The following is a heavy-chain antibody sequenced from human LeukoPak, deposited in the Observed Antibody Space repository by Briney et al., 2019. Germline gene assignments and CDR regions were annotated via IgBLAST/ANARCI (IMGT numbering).Heavy chain of an antibody. V-gene: IGHV4-39*07. J-gene: IGHJ3*02. CDR3: ARSDGYGLVGI. Sequence: SETLSLTCSVSGGSISTSNYFWVWIRQSPEKGLEWIGSIFHNGNAFYSPSLQSRVTMSLDTSKSQFYLRLTSVTAADTAVYYCARSDGYGLVGIWGQGTMVTVSS. D-gene: IGHD5-18*01. CDR1: GGSISTSNYF. CDR2: IFHNGNA.